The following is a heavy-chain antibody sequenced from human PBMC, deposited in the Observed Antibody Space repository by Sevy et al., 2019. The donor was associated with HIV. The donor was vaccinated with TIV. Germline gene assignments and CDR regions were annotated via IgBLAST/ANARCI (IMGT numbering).Heavy chain of an antibody. CDR2: ISSSGYYI. CDR3: ARDYTSSWYGGAFDI. D-gene: IGHD6-13*01. CDR1: GFTFSRYS. V-gene: IGHV3-21*01. J-gene: IGHJ3*02. Sequence: GGSLRLSCAASGFTFSRYSMNWVRQAPGKGLEWVSSISSSGYYIYYAYSVEGRFTMSGDNAKNSLSLQMNSLRAEDTAVYYCARDYTSSWYGGAFDIWGQGTMVTVSS.